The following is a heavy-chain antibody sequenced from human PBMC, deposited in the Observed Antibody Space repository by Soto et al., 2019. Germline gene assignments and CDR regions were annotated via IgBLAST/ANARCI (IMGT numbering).Heavy chain of an antibody. V-gene: IGHV4-59*04. CDR1: GGSISPYY. CDR2: IHYSGST. CDR3: ASQHYYDSSGYYVVY. D-gene: IGHD3-22*01. Sequence: PSETLSLTCTVSGGSISPYYWGWIRQPPGKGLEWIGNIHYSGSTYYDSSLQSRVTISIDTSKNQFSLKLSSVTATDTAVYYCASQHYYDSSGYYVVYWGQGTLVTVSS. J-gene: IGHJ4*02.